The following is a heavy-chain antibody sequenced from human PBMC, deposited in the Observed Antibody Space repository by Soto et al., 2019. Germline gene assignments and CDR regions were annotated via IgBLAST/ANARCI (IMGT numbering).Heavy chain of an antibody. CDR1: GGTFSSYA. J-gene: IGHJ5*02. D-gene: IGHD5-18*01. CDR3: ARATVDTAMVPKFRWFDP. Sequence: QVQLVQSGAEVKKPGSSVKVSCKASGGTFSSYAISWVRQAPGQGLEWMGGIIPIFGTANYAQKFQGRVTITADESTSTAYMELSSLRSENTDVYYCARATVDTAMVPKFRWFDPRGQVTLVTVAS. V-gene: IGHV1-69*12. CDR2: IIPIFGTA.